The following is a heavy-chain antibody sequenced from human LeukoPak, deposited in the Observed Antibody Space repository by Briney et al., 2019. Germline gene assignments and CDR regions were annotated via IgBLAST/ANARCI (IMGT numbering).Heavy chain of an antibody. CDR3: ARGAVDTAMATDY. J-gene: IGHJ4*02. CDR2: INPNSGGT. CDR1: GYTFTGYY. V-gene: IGHV1-2*02. Sequence: GASVKVSCKASGYTFTGYYMHWVRQAPGQGLEWMGWINPNSGGTNYAQKFQGRVTMTRNTSISTAYMELSSLRSEDTAVYYCARGAVDTAMATDYWGQGTLVTVSS. D-gene: IGHD5-18*01.